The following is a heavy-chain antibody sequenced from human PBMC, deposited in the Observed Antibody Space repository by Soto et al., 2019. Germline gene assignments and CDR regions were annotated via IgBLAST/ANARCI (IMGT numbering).Heavy chain of an antibody. J-gene: IGHJ5*02. Sequence: ASVKVSCKASGYSFTNKAMHWVRQAPGQSLEWMGWINAGNGNTKYSEKFQGRVSITRDTSASTAYMELSSLRSEETAMYYCARDREIKVHGTGWFDTWGQGTLVTVSS. CDR2: INAGNGNT. CDR1: GYSFTNKA. CDR3: ARDREIKVHGTGWFDT. D-gene: IGHD1-26*01. V-gene: IGHV1-3*01.